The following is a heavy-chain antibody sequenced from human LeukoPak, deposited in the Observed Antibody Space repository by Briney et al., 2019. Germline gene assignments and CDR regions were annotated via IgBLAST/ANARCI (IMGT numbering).Heavy chain of an antibody. J-gene: IGHJ6*02. V-gene: IGHV1-2*02. CDR2: INPNSGGT. D-gene: IGHD3-22*01. CDR3: ASTTNRYYYDSSGYFPNYYYYGMDV. Sequence: SVKVSCKASGYTFTGYYMHWVRQAPGQGLEWMGWINPNSGGTNYAQKFQGRVTMTRDTSISTAYMELSRLRSDDTAVYYCASTTNRYYYDSSGYFPNYYYYGMDVWGQGTTVTVSS. CDR1: GYTFTGYY.